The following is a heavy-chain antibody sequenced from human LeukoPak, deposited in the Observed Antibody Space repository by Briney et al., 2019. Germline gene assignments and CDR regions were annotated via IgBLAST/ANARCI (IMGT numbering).Heavy chain of an antibody. Sequence: PSETLSLTCTVSGASISSGDIYWSWIRQPPGKGLEWIGYIYYSGSTYYNPSLKSRVTISSDTSKNQFSLKLSSVTAADTAVYYCARVPFYDSSGVFWGQGTLVTVSS. CDR1: GASISSGDIY. V-gene: IGHV4-30-4*01. D-gene: IGHD3-22*01. CDR2: IYYSGST. J-gene: IGHJ4*02. CDR3: ARVPFYDSSGVF.